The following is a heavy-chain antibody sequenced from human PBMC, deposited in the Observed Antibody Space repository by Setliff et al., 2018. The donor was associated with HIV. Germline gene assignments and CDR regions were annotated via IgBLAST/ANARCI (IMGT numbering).Heavy chain of an antibody. J-gene: IGHJ6*04. Sequence: GGSLRLSCAGSGFTFSNYVMNWVRLAPGKGLEWVSCISSGSSYIYYGDSVKGRFTISRDNAKNSLYLQMNSLRAEDSAVYYCARDSRSFTRIVENQRGMDVWGKGTTVTVSS. CDR2: ISSGSSYI. CDR3: ARDSRSFTRIVENQRGMDV. V-gene: IGHV3-21*01. CDR1: GFTFSNYV. D-gene: IGHD3-22*01.